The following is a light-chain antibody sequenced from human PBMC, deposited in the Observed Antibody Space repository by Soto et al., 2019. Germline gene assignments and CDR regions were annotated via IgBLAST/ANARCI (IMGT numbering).Light chain of an antibody. CDR1: SSNIGAGYD. CDR2: GNN. CDR3: HSSDTRLSAHYV. Sequence: QAVVTQPPSVSGAPGQRVTISCTGSSSNIGAGYDVHWYQHLPGTAPKLLIYGNNNRPSGVPDRFSGSMSGTSASRANPGLQAEDEADYFCHSSDTRLSAHYVFGTRTQLTVL. V-gene: IGLV1-40*01. J-gene: IGLJ1*01.